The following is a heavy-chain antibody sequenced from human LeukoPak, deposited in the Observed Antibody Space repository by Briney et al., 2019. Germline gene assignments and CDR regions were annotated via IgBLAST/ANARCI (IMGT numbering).Heavy chain of an antibody. CDR3: ARHDFWFDY. CDR1: GGSISSSRYY. V-gene: IGHV4-39*01. J-gene: IGHJ4*02. Sequence: PSETLSLTCTVSGGSISSSRYYWGWIRQPPGKGLEWIGSIYYSGSTYYNPSLKSRVTISVDTSKNQFSLKLSSVTAADTAVYYCARHDFWFDYWGQGTLVTVSS. CDR2: IYYSGST. D-gene: IGHD3-3*01.